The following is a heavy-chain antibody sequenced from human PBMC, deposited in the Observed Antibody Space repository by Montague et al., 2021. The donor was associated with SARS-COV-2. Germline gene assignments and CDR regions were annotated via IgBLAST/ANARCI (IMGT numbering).Heavy chain of an antibody. J-gene: IGHJ3*02. CDR3: ARSYYYDSSGYYPDAFDI. CDR2: ISSSGRTI. CDR1: GFTFSSSE. V-gene: IGHV3-48*03. D-gene: IGHD3-22*01. Sequence: SLRLSCAASGFTFSSSEMNWVRQAPGKGLEWVSYISSSGRTIYYADSVKGRFTISRDNAKNSLYLQMNSLRAEDPAIYYCARSYYYDSSGYYPDAFDIWGQGTMVTVSS.